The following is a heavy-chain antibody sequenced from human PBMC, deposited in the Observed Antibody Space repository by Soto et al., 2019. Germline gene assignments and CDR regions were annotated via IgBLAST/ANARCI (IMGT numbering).Heavy chain of an antibody. J-gene: IGHJ4*02. CDR2: ISTYNGNT. D-gene: IGHD1-26*01. Sequence: ASVKVSCKASGYIFRSYGITWVRQAPGQGLEWMGWISTYNGNTNYAQKLQGRVTLTTDTSTTTAYMELRSLRSDDTAMYYCARDQGATTAFDYWGQGTLVTVSS. V-gene: IGHV1-18*04. CDR1: GYIFRSYG. CDR3: ARDQGATTAFDY.